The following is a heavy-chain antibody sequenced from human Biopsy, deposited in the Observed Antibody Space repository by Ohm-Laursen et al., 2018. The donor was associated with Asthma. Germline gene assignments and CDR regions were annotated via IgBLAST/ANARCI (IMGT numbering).Heavy chain of an antibody. V-gene: IGHV1-69*01. D-gene: IGHD6-19*01. Sequence: SVKVSCKAPGGTFSNFAISWVRQAPGQGLEWLGGIMTVLGTTNYAQKFQGRVTITADESTSTAYMEVTSLRSEDTAIYYCARCQVGYSSGWSLLLKKIYYAGMDVWGQGTAVTVSS. J-gene: IGHJ6*02. CDR3: ARCQVGYSSGWSLLLKKIYYAGMDV. CDR2: IMTVLGTT. CDR1: GGTFSNFA.